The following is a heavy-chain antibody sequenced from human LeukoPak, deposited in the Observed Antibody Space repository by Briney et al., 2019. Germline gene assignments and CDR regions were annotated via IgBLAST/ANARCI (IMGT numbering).Heavy chain of an antibody. CDR3: AKEGLRYFDFDF. CDR2: FSGGGDT. J-gene: IGHJ4*02. D-gene: IGHD3-9*01. Sequence: PGGSLRLSCAASGFTFTRSAMSWVRQAPGKGLEWVSAFSGGGDTYYADSVKGRFTIPRDTSKNTLYLQMNSLSAEDTAVYYCAKEGLRYFDFDFWGQGTLVTVSS. CDR1: GFTFTRSA. V-gene: IGHV3-23*01.